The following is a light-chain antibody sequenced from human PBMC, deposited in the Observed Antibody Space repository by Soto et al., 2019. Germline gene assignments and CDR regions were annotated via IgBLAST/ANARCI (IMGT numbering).Light chain of an antibody. Sequence: EIQMTQSTSSLSESVGDRVTIACRASQNINICLNWYQQTAGKXPXXLIYAASKLQSGVPSRLSVSTSGTDFTLPLNSLQPEDSATYDCQQTDSPPAFSGGTKVDIK. V-gene: IGKV1-39*01. CDR3: QQTDSPPA. CDR2: AAS. J-gene: IGKJ4*01. CDR1: QNINIC.